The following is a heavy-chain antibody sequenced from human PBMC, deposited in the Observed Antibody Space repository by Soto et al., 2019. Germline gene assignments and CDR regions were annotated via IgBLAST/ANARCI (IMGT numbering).Heavy chain of an antibody. D-gene: IGHD2-15*01. Sequence: QVQLVQSGAEVKKPGSSVKVSCKASGGTFSSYAISWVRQAPGQGLEWMEGIIPIFGTANYAQKLQGRVTITADESTSTAYMELSSVRSEDTAVYYCARDRCCRGGSCLVRSFDYLGQGSLVTVSS. CDR2: IIPIFGTA. CDR1: GGTFSSYA. CDR3: ARDRCCRGGSCLVRSFDY. V-gene: IGHV1-69*01. J-gene: IGHJ4*02.